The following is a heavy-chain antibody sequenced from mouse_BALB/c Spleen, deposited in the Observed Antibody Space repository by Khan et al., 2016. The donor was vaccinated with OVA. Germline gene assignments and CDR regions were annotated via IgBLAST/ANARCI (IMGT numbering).Heavy chain of an antibody. V-gene: IGHV14-1*02. J-gene: IGHJ3*01. CDR1: GFNIKDYY. CDR3: ARDGYSPWFAY. Sequence: EVQLQQSGAELVRPGALVKLSCKASGFNIKDYYIHWVKQRPEQGLEWIGWIDPENGNTIYDPKFLGKASITADTSSNNAYLQLSSLTSEDTAVYYCARDGYSPWFAYWGQGTLVTVSA. D-gene: IGHD2-3*01. CDR2: IDPENGNT.